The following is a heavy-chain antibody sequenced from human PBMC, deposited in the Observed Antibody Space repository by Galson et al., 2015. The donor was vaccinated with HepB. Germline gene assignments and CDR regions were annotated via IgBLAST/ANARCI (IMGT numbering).Heavy chain of an antibody. D-gene: IGHD3-10*01. CDR2: ISSSSSYT. J-gene: IGHJ2*01. CDR3: ARDFDSGSYVRWYFDL. V-gene: IGHV3-11*05. CDR1: GFTFSDYY. Sequence: SLRLSCAASGFTFSDYYMTWIRQAPGKGLEWVSYISSSSSYTNYADSVKGRFTISRDNAKNSLYLQMNSLRAEDTAVYYCARDFDSGSYVRWYFDLWGRGTLVTVSS.